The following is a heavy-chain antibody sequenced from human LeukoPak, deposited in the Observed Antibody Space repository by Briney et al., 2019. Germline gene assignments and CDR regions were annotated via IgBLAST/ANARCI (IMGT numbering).Heavy chain of an antibody. CDR2: IYPGDSDT. V-gene: IGHV5-51*01. J-gene: IGHJ3*02. CDR3: ARPVGSGYDLNALDI. CDR1: GYSFTSYW. Sequence: GESLKIPCKGSGYSFTSYWIAWVRQMPGKGLEWMGIIYPGDSDTRYSPSFQGQVTISADKSISTAYLLWSSLKASDTAMYYCARPVGSGYDLNALDIWGQGTMVTVSS. D-gene: IGHD5-12*01.